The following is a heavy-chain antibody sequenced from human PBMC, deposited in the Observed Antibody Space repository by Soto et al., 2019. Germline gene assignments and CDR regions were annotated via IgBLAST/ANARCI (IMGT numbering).Heavy chain of an antibody. J-gene: IGHJ5*02. Sequence: SETLSLTCDVSGGSISSYYWSWIRQPPGKGLEWIGYIYYSGSTNYSPSLKSRVTISVDTSKNQFSLKLSSVTAADTAVYYCARAGGSSWYNWFDPWGQGTLVTVSS. CDR3: ARAGGSSWYNWFDP. CDR1: GGSISSYY. CDR2: IYYSGST. D-gene: IGHD6-13*01. V-gene: IGHV4-59*01.